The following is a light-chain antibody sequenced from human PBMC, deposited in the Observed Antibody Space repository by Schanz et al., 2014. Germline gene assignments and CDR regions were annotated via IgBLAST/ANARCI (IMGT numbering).Light chain of an antibody. V-gene: IGKV3-20*01. Sequence: EIVLTQSPGTLSLSPGERATLSCRASESVSSYLAWYQQKPGQAPRLLIYGASSRATGIPDRFSGSGSGTVFTLTISRREPEDFAVYYCQQYGNSPGTFGQGTRLEIE. CDR3: QQYGNSPGT. CDR1: ESVSSY. CDR2: GAS. J-gene: IGKJ5*01.